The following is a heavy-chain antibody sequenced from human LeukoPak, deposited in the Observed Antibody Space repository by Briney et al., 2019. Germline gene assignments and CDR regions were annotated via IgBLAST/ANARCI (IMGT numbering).Heavy chain of an antibody. V-gene: IGHV3-15*01. CDR1: GFTFSNAW. D-gene: IGHD3-9*01. CDR3: TTHLTTIPHY. Sequence: GGSLRLSCAASGFTFSNAWMSWVRQAPGKGREWVGRIKSKIDGGTTDYAAPVKGRFTIARDDSKTTMYLQMNSLKTEDTAVYFCTTHLTTIPHYWGQGTLVTVSS. CDR2: IKSKIDGGTT. J-gene: IGHJ4*02.